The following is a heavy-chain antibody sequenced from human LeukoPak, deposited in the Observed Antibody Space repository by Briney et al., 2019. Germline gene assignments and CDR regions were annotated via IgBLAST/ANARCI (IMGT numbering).Heavy chain of an antibody. D-gene: IGHD3-10*01. CDR3: AKDYSGSGSVHFEH. CDR2: ISGYNGNT. J-gene: IGHJ4*02. CDR1: GYTFGSYG. Sequence: ASVKVSCKASGYTFGSYGVTWGRQSPGQGLEWMGWISGYNGNTNLAQKFQGRVSLTTDTSATTAYMEQRSLTSDDTAVYYCAKDYSGSGSVHFEHWGQGTLVTVSS. V-gene: IGHV1-18*01.